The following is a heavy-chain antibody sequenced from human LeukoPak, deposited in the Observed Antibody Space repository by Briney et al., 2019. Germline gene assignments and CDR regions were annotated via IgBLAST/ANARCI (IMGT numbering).Heavy chain of an antibody. V-gene: IGHV3-7*01. J-gene: IGHJ6*03. CDR3: AREFPFYYYMDV. CDR1: GFTFSNYA. CDR2: IKQDGKAK. Sequence: GGSLRLSCAASGFTFSNYAMHWVRQAPGKGLEWVANIKQDGKAKYYVDSVKGRFTISRDSAKNSLYLQMNSLRVEDTAVYYCAREFPFYYYMDVWGKGTTVTVSS.